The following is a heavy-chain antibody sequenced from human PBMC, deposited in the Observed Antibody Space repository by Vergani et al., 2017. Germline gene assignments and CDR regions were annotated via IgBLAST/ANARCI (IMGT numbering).Heavy chain of an antibody. CDR2: IYYSGST. CDR1: GGSVSSGSYY. D-gene: IGHD3-22*01. CDR3: ARHGSSGYYRYFDY. Sequence: QVQLQESGPGLVKPSETLSLTCTVSGGSVSSGSYYWSWIRQPPGKGLEWIGYIYYSGSTNYNPSLKSRVTISVDTSKNQFSLKLSSVTAADTAVYYCARHGSSGYYRYFDYWGQGTLVTVSS. J-gene: IGHJ4*02. V-gene: IGHV4-61*01.